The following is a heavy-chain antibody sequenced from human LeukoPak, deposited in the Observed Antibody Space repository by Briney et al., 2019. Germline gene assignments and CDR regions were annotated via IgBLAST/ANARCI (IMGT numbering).Heavy chain of an antibody. J-gene: IGHJ3*02. D-gene: IGHD1-1*01. CDR3: TRRVATTGIYAFDI. CDR1: GGSISSGGYS. CDR2: IYHSGST. Sequence: SETLSLTCAVSGGSISSGGYSWSWIRQPPGKGLEWIRYIYHSGSTYYNPSLKSRVTISVDRSKNQFSLKLSSVTAADTAVYYCTRRVATTGIYAFDIWGQGTMVTVSS. V-gene: IGHV4-30-2*01.